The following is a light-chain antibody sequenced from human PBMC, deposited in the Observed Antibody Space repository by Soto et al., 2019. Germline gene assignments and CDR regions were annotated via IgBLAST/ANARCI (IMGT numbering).Light chain of an antibody. V-gene: IGLV1-44*01. CDR1: SSNIGSKT. J-gene: IGLJ1*01. Sequence: QSVLTQPPSASGTPGQRVTISCSGSSSNIGSKTVNWYQQLPGTAPKLLIYSNYQRPSGVPDRFSGSKSGTSASLAISGLQSEDEAEYYCSDWDAGLNGYVFGPGTKVTVL. CDR3: SDWDAGLNGYV. CDR2: SNY.